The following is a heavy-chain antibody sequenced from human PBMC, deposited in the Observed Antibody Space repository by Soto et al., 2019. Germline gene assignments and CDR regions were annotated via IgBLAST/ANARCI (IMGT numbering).Heavy chain of an antibody. Sequence: QVQLVESGGGVVQPGRSLRLSCAASGFTFSSYGMHWVRQAPGKGLEWVAVIWYDGSNKYYADSGKGRFTISRDNSKNTLYLQMNSLRAEDTAVYYCARGGDEYGEYQLLWANDYYGMDVWGQGTTVTVSS. J-gene: IGHJ6*02. D-gene: IGHD2-2*01. CDR1: GFTFSSYG. V-gene: IGHV3-33*01. CDR2: IWYDGSNK. CDR3: ARGGDEYGEYQLLWANDYYGMDV.